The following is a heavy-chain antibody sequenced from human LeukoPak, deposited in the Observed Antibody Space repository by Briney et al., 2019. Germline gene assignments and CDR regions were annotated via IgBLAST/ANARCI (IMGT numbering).Heavy chain of an antibody. CDR2: INPNSGGT. J-gene: IGHJ5*02. CDR3: ARAGYSSGWYWVGWFDP. Sequence: GASVKASCKASGYTFIDYYMHWVRQAPGQGLEWMGWINPNSGGTNYAQKFQGRVTMTRDTSTGTASMELSRLTYGDTAVYYCARAGYSSGWYWVGWFDPWGQGTLVTVSS. V-gene: IGHV1-2*02. CDR1: GYTFIDYY. D-gene: IGHD6-19*01.